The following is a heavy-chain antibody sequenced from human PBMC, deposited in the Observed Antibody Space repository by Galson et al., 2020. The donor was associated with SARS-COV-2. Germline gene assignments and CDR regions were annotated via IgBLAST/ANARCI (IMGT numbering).Heavy chain of an antibody. CDR2: IKTQTDGGTT. CDR3: ALRIGGLGYMDV. D-gene: IGHD3-10*01. CDR1: GFTFSSAW. J-gene: IGHJ6*03. Sequence: LSLTCAVSGFTFSSAWMIWVRQAPGKGLEWVGRIKTQTDGGTTDYAAPVKDRFIISRDDSKNTLYLQMNSLKTEDTGVYYCALRIGGLGYMDVWGKGTTVTVSS. V-gene: IGHV3-15*01.